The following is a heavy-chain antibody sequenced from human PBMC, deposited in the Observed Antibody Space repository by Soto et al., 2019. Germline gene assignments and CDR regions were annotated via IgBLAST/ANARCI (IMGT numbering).Heavy chain of an antibody. D-gene: IGHD3-3*01. CDR1: GFTFSSYA. J-gene: IGHJ4*02. V-gene: IGHV3-23*01. CDR3: AKDLLFGLIHIGANDY. Sequence: GGSLRLSCAASGFTFSSYAMSWVRQAPGKGLEWVSAISGSGGSTYYADSVKGRFTISRDNSKNTLYLQMNSLRAEDTAVYYCAKDLLFGLIHIGANDYWGQGTLVTVSS. CDR2: ISGSGGST.